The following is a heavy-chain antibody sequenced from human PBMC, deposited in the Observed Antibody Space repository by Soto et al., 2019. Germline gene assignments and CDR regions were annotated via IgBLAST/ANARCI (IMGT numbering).Heavy chain of an antibody. CDR1: GGSISSSGYF. V-gene: IGHV4-39*01. J-gene: IGHJ5*02. CDR3: ARRDSSGYYSGP. Sequence: ASETLSLTCTVSGGSISSSGYFWGWIRQPPGKGLEWIGSIYYSGSTYYNPSLKSRVTISVDTSKNQFSLKLSSVTAADTAVYYCARRDSSGYYSGPWGQGILVTVSS. CDR2: IYYSGST. D-gene: IGHD3-22*01.